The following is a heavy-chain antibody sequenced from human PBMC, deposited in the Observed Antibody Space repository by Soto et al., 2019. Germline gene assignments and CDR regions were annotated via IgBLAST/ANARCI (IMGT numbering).Heavy chain of an antibody. J-gene: IGHJ3*02. CDR3: ARPINGDPDAFEI. Sequence: PGESLKISCKGSGCSFTSYWISWVRQMPGKGLEWMGRIDPSDSYTNYSPSFQGHVTISADKSISTAYLQWSSLKASDTAMYYCARPINGDPDAFEIWGQGTMVTVSS. CDR2: IDPSDSYT. CDR1: GCSFTSYW. V-gene: IGHV5-10-1*01. D-gene: IGHD4-17*01.